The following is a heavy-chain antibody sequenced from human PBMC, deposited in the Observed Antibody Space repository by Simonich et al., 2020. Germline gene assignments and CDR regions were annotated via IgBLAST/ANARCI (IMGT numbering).Heavy chain of an antibody. CDR1: GFTFSSYA. V-gene: IGHV3-30*07. D-gene: IGHD1-26*01. Sequence: QVQLVESGGGVVQPGRSLRLSCAASGFTFSSYALHWVRQAPGKGHEVVEVISYDGSNKYYADSGKGRFTISRDNAKNTLYLQMNSLRAEDTAVYYCAREGAGNDAFDIWGQGTMVTVSS. J-gene: IGHJ3*02. CDR2: ISYDGSNK. CDR3: AREGAGNDAFDI.